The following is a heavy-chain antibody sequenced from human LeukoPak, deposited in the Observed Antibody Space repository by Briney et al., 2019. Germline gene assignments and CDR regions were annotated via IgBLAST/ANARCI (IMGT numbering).Heavy chain of an antibody. CDR1: GGSISSSNW. D-gene: IGHD1-26*01. CDR2: IYYSGST. Sequence: SETLSLTCAVSGGSISSSNWWSWVRQPPGKGLEWIGYIYYSGSTYYNPSLKSRVTISVDTSKNQFSLKLSSVTAADTAVYYCARVEVGANIDYWGQGTLVTVSS. CDR3: ARVEVGANIDY. J-gene: IGHJ4*02. V-gene: IGHV4-4*02.